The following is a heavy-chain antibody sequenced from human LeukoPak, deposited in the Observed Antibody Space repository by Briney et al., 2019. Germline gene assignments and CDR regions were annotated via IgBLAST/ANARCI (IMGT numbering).Heavy chain of an antibody. Sequence: GGSLRLSCAASGFTFSSYAMHWVRQAPGKGLEYVSAISSNGGSTYYATSVKGRFTISRDNSKNTLYLQMGSLRAEDMAVYYCARDRITMVRGVSPLYYYYYYGMDVWGQGTTVTVSS. D-gene: IGHD3-10*01. CDR3: ARDRITMVRGVSPLYYYYYYGMDV. J-gene: IGHJ6*02. CDR1: GFTFSSYA. V-gene: IGHV3-64*01. CDR2: ISSNGGST.